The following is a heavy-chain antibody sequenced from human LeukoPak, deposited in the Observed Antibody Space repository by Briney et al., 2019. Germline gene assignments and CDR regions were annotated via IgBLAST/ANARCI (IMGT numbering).Heavy chain of an antibody. CDR2: IKQDGSEK. CDR1: GFTFSSYS. J-gene: IGHJ4*02. Sequence: GGSLRLSCAASGFTFSSYSMIWVRQAPGKGVEWVANIKQDGSEKYYVDSVKGRFTISRDNAKNSLYLQMNSLRAEDTAVYFCKSQDYWGQGTLVTVSS. CDR3: KSQDY. V-gene: IGHV3-7*01.